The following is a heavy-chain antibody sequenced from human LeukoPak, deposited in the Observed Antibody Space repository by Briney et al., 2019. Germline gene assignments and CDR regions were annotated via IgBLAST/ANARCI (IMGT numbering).Heavy chain of an antibody. V-gene: IGHV3-7*01. Sequence: GGSLRLSCAASGFTFSSFWMSWVRQAPGKGLEWVANIKQDGSEKYYVDSVKGRFTISRDNAKNSLYLQMNNLRAEDTAVYYCARDYYESSGYNAFDIWGQGTMVTVSS. D-gene: IGHD3-22*01. J-gene: IGHJ3*02. CDR2: IKQDGSEK. CDR3: ARDYYESSGYNAFDI. CDR1: GFTFSSFW.